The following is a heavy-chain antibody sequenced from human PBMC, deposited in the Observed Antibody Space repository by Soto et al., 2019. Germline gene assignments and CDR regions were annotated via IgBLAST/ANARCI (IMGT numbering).Heavy chain of an antibody. J-gene: IGHJ6*02. CDR3: AKGGSSSSICGRWYYYGMDV. Sequence: EVQLLESGGGLVQPGGSLRLSCAASGFPFSSYAMTWVRQTPGKGLDWVSAICGSGGSTYYADSVKGRFTISRDNSKSTLYQQMNSLSGEDTTVYYCAKGGSSSSICGRWYYYGMDVWGQGTTVTVSS. CDR2: ICGSGGST. V-gene: IGHV3-23*01. D-gene: IGHD6-6*01. CDR1: GFPFSSYA.